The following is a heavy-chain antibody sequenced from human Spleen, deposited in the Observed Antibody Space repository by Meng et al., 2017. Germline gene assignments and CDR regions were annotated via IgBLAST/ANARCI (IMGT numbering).Heavy chain of an antibody. Sequence: QVQQPESGVGLVRPSGTLSLTCSVYGVTFSGYCWDWLCQAPGKGLEWIGDINHCGSNNYNPFHESRATITVKATQNNHFQLLSSRPAAESVVYYCAVGQTTMAHYFDYWGQGTLVTVSS. CDR3: AVGQTTMAHYFDY. V-gene: IGHV4-34*08. D-gene: IGHD4-11*01. J-gene: IGHJ4*02. CDR2: INHCGSN. CDR1: GVTFSGYC.